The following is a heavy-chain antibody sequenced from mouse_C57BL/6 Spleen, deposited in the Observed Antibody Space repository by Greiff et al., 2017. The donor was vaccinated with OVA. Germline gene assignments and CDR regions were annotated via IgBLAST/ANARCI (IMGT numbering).Heavy chain of an antibody. V-gene: IGHV1-66*01. CDR3: ARSYDGYYEDY. Sequence: QVHVKQSGPELVKPGASVKISCKASGYSFTSYYIHWVKQRPGQGLEWIGWIYPGSGNTKYNEKFKGKATLTADTSSSTAYMQLSSLTSEDSAVYYCARSYDGYYEDYWGQGTTLTVSS. CDR2: IYPGSGNT. J-gene: IGHJ2*01. CDR1: GYSFTSYY. D-gene: IGHD2-3*01.